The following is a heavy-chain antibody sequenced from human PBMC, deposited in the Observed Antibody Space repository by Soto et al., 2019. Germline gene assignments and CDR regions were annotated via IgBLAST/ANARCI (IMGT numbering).Heavy chain of an antibody. J-gene: IGHJ4*02. Sequence: GGSLRLSCRVSGFMFSSYAMTWVRQVPGKGLEWVSSISGSGGSTYYSDSVRGRFTISRDNSKKVLYLEMNRLKGDDTAVYFCAKDGSWGDHYYFDNWGQGTLVTVSS. V-gene: IGHV3-23*01. D-gene: IGHD2-21*02. CDR1: GFMFSSYA. CDR2: ISGSGGST. CDR3: AKDGSWGDHYYFDN.